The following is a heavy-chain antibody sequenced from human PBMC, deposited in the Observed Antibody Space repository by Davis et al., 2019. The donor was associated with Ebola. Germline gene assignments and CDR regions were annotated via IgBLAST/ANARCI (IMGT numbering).Heavy chain of an antibody. CDR3: ASFPRFPGYYYYGMDV. CDR1: GFTFTDAW. V-gene: IGHV4-59*01. J-gene: IGHJ6*02. D-gene: IGHD1-14*01. Sequence: ESLKISCAASGFTFTDAWMSWIRQPPGKGLEWIGYIYYSGSTNYNPSLKSRVTISVDTSKNQFSLKLSSVTAADTAVDYCASFPRFPGYYYYGMDVWGQGTTVTVSS. CDR2: IYYSGST.